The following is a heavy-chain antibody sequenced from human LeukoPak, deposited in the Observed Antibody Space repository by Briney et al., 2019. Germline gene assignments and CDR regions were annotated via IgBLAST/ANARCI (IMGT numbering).Heavy chain of an antibody. J-gene: IGHJ3*02. CDR1: GGSISSYY. Sequence: PSETLSLTCTVSGGSISSYYWSWIRQPPGKGLEWIGYIYYSGSTNYNPSLKSRVTISVDTSKDQFSLKLSSVTAADTAVYYCAREFRIVGAITYAFDIWGQGTMVTVSS. D-gene: IGHD1-26*01. V-gene: IGHV4-59*12. CDR3: AREFRIVGAITYAFDI. CDR2: IYYSGST.